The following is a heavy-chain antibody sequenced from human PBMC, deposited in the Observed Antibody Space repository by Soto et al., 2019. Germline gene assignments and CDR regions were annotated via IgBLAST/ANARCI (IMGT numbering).Heavy chain of an antibody. CDR2: IWYDGSNK. Sequence: QVQLVESGGGVVQPGRSLRLSCAASGFTFSSYGMHWVRQAPGKGLEWVAVIWYDGSNKYYADSVKGRFTISRDNSKNTLYLQMSSLRAEDTAVYYCARGPQRDFSSWYGYFQHWGQGTLVTVSS. CDR1: GFTFSSYG. D-gene: IGHD6-13*01. J-gene: IGHJ1*01. V-gene: IGHV3-33*01. CDR3: ARGPQRDFSSWYGYFQH.